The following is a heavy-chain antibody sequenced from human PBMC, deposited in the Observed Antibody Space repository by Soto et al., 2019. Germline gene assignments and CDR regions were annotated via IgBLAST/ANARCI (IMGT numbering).Heavy chain of an antibody. Sequence: ASVKFSCKASGYTCTSYGISWLRQAPGQGIEWMGLIIAYNGNTNYAQKLQGRVTMTTDTSTSTAYMELRSLRSDDTAVYYCVYGDYEWGESEYCGQGTLVTVSS. CDR2: IIAYNGNT. CDR1: GYTCTSYG. CDR3: VYGDYEWGESEY. J-gene: IGHJ4*02. D-gene: IGHD4-17*01. V-gene: IGHV1-18*04.